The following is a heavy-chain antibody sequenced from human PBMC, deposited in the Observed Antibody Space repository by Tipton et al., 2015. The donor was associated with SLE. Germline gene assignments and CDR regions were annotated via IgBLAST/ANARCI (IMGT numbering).Heavy chain of an antibody. Sequence: TLSLTCTVSGGSISSDTYYWSWIRQPAGKGLEWIGRIYSSGSTNYNPSLKSRVTISVDTSKNQFSLKLSSVTAADTAVYYCARERPLNEFDPWGQGTLVTVSS. V-gene: IGHV4-61*02. CDR1: GGSISSDTYY. CDR2: IYSSGST. J-gene: IGHJ5*02. CDR3: ARERPLNEFDP.